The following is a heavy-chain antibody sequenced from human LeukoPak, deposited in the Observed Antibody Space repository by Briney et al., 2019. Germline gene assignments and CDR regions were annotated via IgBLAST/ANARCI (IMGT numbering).Heavy chain of an antibody. CDR1: GFTFSSSA. V-gene: IGHV3-23*01. J-gene: IGHJ1*01. Sequence: PGGSLRLSCAASGFTFSSSAMSWVRQAPGKGLEWVSSIDYDGGSGHYADSVKGRFTISRDNSNNTLFLHLNSLRGEDTAVYYCTRNSGWYGLSWGQGTLATVSS. CDR2: IDYDGGSG. D-gene: IGHD6-19*01. CDR3: TRNSGWYGLS.